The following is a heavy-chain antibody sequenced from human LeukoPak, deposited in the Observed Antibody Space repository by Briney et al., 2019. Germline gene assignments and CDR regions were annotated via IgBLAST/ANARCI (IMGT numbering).Heavy chain of an antibody. V-gene: IGHV3-48*04. CDR2: ISSSSSTI. J-gene: IGHJ6*02. Sequence: HTGGSLRLSCAASGFTFSSYSMNWVRQAPGKGLEWVSYISSSSSTIYYADSVKGRFTISRDNAKNSLYLQMNSLRAEDTAVYYCASIAAAANKRGLYGMDVWGQGTTVTVSS. D-gene: IGHD6-13*01. CDR3: ASIAAAANKRGLYGMDV. CDR1: GFTFSSYS.